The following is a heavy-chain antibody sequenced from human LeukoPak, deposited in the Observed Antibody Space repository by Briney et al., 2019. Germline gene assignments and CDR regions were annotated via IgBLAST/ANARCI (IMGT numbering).Heavy chain of an antibody. CDR1: GYTFTSYY. CDR2: INPSGGST. D-gene: IGHD2-2*02. V-gene: IGHV1-46*01. Sequence: ASVKVSCKASGYTFTSYYMHWGRQAPGQGLEWMGIINPSGGSTSYAQKFQGRVTMTRDTSTSTVYMELSSLRSEDTAVYYCARSNKGARAIEDSGGQGTLVTVSS. CDR3: ARSNKGARAIEDS. J-gene: IGHJ4*02.